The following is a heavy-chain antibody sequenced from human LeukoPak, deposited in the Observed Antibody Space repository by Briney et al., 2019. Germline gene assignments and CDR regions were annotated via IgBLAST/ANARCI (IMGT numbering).Heavy chain of an antibody. V-gene: IGHV3-23*01. CDR1: GFTFSSYA. CDR2: ISGSGGGT. D-gene: IGHD4-23*01. J-gene: IGHJ4*02. CDR3: AKRVTYGGRFDY. Sequence: GGSLRLSCAASGFTFSSYAVSWVRQAPGKGLEWVSAISGSGGGTYYADSVKGRFTISRDNSKNTLYLQMNSLRAEDTAVYYCAKRVTYGGRFDYWGQGTLVTVSS.